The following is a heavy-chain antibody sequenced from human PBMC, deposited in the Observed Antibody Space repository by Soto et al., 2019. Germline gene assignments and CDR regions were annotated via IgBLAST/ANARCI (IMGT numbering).Heavy chain of an antibody. CDR2: ISGSGFKK. D-gene: IGHD2-21*01. CDR3: AKKQVVELVPLATVVWFGP. Sequence: EVVLLESGGGLEQPGGSLRLSCAASGFIFENFGMSWVRQAPGKGLEWISSISGSGFKKYYADSVKGRFTISRDNSKSTVYLELNNLSAEDTAVYHCAKKQVVELVPLATVVWFGPWCQGSVVTVSS. V-gene: IGHV3-23*01. J-gene: IGHJ5*02. CDR1: GFIFENFG.